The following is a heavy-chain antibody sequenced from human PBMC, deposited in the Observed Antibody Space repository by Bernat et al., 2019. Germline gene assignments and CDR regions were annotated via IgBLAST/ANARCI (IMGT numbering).Heavy chain of an antibody. Sequence: EVQLVESGGDLVQPGGSLRLSCVASGFTVSSNYMNWVHQAPGKGLEWVSAIYSGGGTYYADSVKGRFTISRDNSKNTLYLQMNSLRAEDAAVYYCASDSDSSGHGSFDYWGQGTLITVSS. CDR2: IYSGGGT. V-gene: IGHV3-66*01. CDR1: GFTVSSNY. D-gene: IGHD3-22*01. J-gene: IGHJ4*02. CDR3: ASDSDSSGHGSFDY.